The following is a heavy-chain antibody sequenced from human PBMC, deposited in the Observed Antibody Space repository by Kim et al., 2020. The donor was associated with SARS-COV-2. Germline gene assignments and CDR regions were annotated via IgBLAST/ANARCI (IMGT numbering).Heavy chain of an antibody. J-gene: IGHJ6*02. CDR1: GGTFSSYA. CDR3: ASQRGRELYDYYYYYGMDV. Sequence: SVKVSCKASGGTFSSYAISWVRQAPGQGLEWMGGIIPIFGTANYAQKFQGRVTITADESTSTAYMELSSLRSEDTAVYYCASQRGRELYDYYYYYGMDVWGQGTTVTVSS. D-gene: IGHD1-26*01. CDR2: IIPIFGTA. V-gene: IGHV1-69*13.